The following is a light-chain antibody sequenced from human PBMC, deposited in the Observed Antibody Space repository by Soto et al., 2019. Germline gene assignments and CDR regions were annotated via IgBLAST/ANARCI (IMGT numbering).Light chain of an antibody. CDR1: QVIGNY. V-gene: IGKV1-17*03. CDR2: SAS. CDR3: QQANSFPIT. Sequence: DIQMTQSPSAMSASVGDRVTISCRASQVIGNYLAWFQQKPGKVPKRLIYSASTLQSGVPSRFSGSGFGTEFTLTISSLQPEDFATYFCQQANSFPITFGQGTRLEIK. J-gene: IGKJ5*01.